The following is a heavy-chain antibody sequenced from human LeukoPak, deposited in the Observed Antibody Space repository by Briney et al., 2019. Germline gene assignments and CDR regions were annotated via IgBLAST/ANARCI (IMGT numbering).Heavy chain of an antibody. Sequence: ASVKVSCKASGYTFTDYAMHWVRQAPGQRPEWMGWINAGNGHTEYSQNFQGRVTITRDTSASTAYMELSSLRSEDTAVYYCARVYCSSTSCHYYFDYWGQGTLVTVSS. J-gene: IGHJ4*02. CDR2: INAGNGHT. CDR3: ARVYCSSTSCHYYFDY. V-gene: IGHV1-3*01. CDR1: GYTFTDYA. D-gene: IGHD2-2*01.